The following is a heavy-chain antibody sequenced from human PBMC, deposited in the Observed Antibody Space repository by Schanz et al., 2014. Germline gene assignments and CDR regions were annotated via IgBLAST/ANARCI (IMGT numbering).Heavy chain of an antibody. CDR3: ARLTYDFWRNYGMDV. CDR1: GGSISSYY. J-gene: IGHJ6*02. Sequence: QLQLQESGPGLAKPSETLSLTCSVSGGSISSYYWSWIRQPPGKGLEWIGYIYYTASTNYNPSLRSRVTISADTSKNQFSLKLSSVTAADTAVYYCARLTYDFWRNYGMDVWGQGTTVTVSS. V-gene: IGHV4-59*01. D-gene: IGHD3-3*01. CDR2: IYYTAST.